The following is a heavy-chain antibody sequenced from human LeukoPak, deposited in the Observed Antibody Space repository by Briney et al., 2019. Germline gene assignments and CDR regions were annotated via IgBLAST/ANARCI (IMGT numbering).Heavy chain of an antibody. CDR1: GYTFTGYY. CDR3: ARELPGVTTDYYGMDV. Sequence: ASVTVSCKASGYTFTGYYMHWVRQAPGQGLEWMGWINPNSGGTNYAQKFQGRVTMTRDTSISTAYMELSRPRSDDTAVYYCARELPGVTTDYYGMDVWGQGTTVTVSS. V-gene: IGHV1-2*02. CDR2: INPNSGGT. D-gene: IGHD7-27*01. J-gene: IGHJ6*02.